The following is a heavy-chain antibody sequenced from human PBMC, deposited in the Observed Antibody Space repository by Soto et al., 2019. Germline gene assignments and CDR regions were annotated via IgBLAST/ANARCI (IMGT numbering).Heavy chain of an antibody. CDR2: ISPNSGNT. Sequence: GASVKVSCKTSGYTFTRNGISWVRQAPGQGLEWMGWISPNSGNTRYAQKLQDRVIMTTDTSTSTAYMELSSLRSDDTAVYYCASMVAAKWYFDYWGQGPLVTVSS. J-gene: IGHJ4*02. V-gene: IGHV1-18*01. D-gene: IGHD5-12*01. CDR1: GYTFTRNG. CDR3: ASMVAAKWYFDY.